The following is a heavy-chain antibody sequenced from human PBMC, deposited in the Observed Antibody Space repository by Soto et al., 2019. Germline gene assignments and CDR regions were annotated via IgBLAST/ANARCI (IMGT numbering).Heavy chain of an antibody. V-gene: IGHV1-69*13. CDR3: ARSRVVAGYYGMDV. Sequence: SVKVSCKASGGTFSSYAISWVRQAPGQGLEWTGGIIPIFGTANYAQKFQGRVTITADESTSTAYMELSSLRSEDTAVYYCARSRVVAGYYGMDVWGQGTTVTVSS. D-gene: IGHD2-2*01. CDR1: GGTFSSYA. CDR2: IIPIFGTA. J-gene: IGHJ6*02.